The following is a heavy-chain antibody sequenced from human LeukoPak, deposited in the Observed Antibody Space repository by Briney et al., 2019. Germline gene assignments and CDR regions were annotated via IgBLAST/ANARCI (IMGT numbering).Heavy chain of an antibody. CDR1: GGSFSGYY. CDR2: INHSGST. CDR3: ARGSTIAVDGIDY. D-gene: IGHD6-19*01. J-gene: IGHJ4*02. Sequence: SETLSLTCAVYGGSFSGYYWSWIRQPPGKGLEWSGEINHSGSTNYNPSLKSRVTISVDTSKNQFSLKLSSVTAADTAVYYCARGSTIAVDGIDYWGQGTLVTVSS. V-gene: IGHV4-34*01.